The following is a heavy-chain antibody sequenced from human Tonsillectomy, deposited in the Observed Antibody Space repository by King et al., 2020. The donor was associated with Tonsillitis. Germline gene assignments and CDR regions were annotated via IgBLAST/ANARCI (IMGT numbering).Heavy chain of an antibody. J-gene: IGHJ4*02. Sequence: VQLVESGGGLVKPGGSLRLSCAASGFTFNSYDMNWVRQAPGKGLEWVSSISRSIAYIYYADSVKGRFTISRDNAKNSLYLQMNSLRAEDTAVYYCARVPGMIRGVNFDYWGQGTLVTVSS. V-gene: IGHV3-21*01. CDR3: ARVPGMIRGVNFDY. CDR2: ISRSIAYI. D-gene: IGHD3-10*01. CDR1: GFTFNSYD.